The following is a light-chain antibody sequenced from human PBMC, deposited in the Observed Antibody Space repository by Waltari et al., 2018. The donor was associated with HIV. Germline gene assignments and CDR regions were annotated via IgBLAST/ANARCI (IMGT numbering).Light chain of an antibody. V-gene: IGKV3-20*01. J-gene: IGKJ1*01. CDR3: QQYGSSLWT. CDR2: RVS. CDR1: QSVGSNY. Sequence: IVLTQSPGTLSLYPGERATLSCRASQSVGSNYLAWYQQKPGQAPSLLIYRVSNRATGIPDRFSGSGSGTDFTLTISRLEPEDFAVYYCQQYGSSLWTFGQGTKVEIK.